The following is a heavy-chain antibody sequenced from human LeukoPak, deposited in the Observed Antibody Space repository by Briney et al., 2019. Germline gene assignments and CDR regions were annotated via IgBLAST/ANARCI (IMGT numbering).Heavy chain of an antibody. J-gene: IGHJ4*02. Sequence: SETLSLTCAVYGGSFSGYYWSWIRQPPGKGLEWIGEINHSGSTNYNPSLKSRVTISVDTSKHQFSLKLSSVTAADTAVYYCARIDFWSGYSSDYWGQGTLVTVSS. V-gene: IGHV4-34*01. CDR3: ARIDFWSGYSSDY. CDR2: INHSGST. D-gene: IGHD3-3*01. CDR1: GGSFSGYY.